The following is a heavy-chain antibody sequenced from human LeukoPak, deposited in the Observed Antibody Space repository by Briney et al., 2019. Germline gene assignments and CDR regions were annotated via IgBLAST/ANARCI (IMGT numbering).Heavy chain of an antibody. CDR2: VYYSGSA. Sequence: SDTLSLTCTVSGDSISNGSYYWGWLRQPQGMGLEWIGRVYYSGSAYYNPSLKSRVTISVDTSRTQFSLRLSSVTAADTAVYYCAKTWFGELLGFDFWGQGTLVTVSS. J-gene: IGHJ4*01. CDR3: AKTWFGELLGFDF. CDR1: GDSISNGSYY. D-gene: IGHD3-10*01. V-gene: IGHV4-39*01.